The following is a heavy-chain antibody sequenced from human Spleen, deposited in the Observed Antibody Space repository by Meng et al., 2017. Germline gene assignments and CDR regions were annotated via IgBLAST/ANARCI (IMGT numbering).Heavy chain of an antibody. CDR3: ASGRGSYRFFDY. J-gene: IGHJ4*02. V-gene: IGHV4-34*02. Sequence: QVQLQQWGAGLLKPSETLSLTCAVYGGSFSGYYWSWIRQPPGKGLEWIGEINHGGSTNYNPSLKGRVTISVDTSKNHFSLNLTSVTAADTAVYYCASGRGSYRFFDYWGQGTLVTVSS. CDR1: GGSFSGYY. D-gene: IGHD1-26*01. CDR2: INHGGST.